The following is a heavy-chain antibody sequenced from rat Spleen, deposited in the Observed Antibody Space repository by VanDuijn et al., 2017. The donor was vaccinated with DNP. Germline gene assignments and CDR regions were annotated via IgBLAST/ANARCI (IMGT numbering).Heavy chain of an antibody. CDR2: INKDGSTI. D-gene: IGHD1-10*01. CDR3: TRHGGTTYYFDH. CDR1: GFNLNDYW. V-gene: IGHV4-2*01. J-gene: IGHJ2*01. Sequence: EVKLVESGGGLVQPGRSLKLSCAASGFNLNDYWMGWVRQAPGKGLEWIGEINKDGSTINYTPSLKDKFTISRDNAKSTLSLQMDSLRSEDTATYYCTRHGGTTYYFDHWGQGVLVTVSS.